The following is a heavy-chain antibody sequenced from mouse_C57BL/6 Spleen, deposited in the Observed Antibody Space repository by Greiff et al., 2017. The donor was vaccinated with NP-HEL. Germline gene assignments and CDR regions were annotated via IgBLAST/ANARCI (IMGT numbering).Heavy chain of an antibody. J-gene: IGHJ1*03. CDR1: GYTFNSYW. Sequence: VQLQQSGAELAKPGASVKLSCKASGYTFNSYWMHWVQQRPGKGLAWIGYINPSSGYTQYNEKFKDKATLTADNSSSPAYMQLISLTYEDSAVYYCAMYYDYDPHWYFDVWGTVTTVTVSS. D-gene: IGHD2-4*01. CDR2: INPSSGYT. V-gene: IGHV1-7*01. CDR3: AMYYDYDPHWYFDV.